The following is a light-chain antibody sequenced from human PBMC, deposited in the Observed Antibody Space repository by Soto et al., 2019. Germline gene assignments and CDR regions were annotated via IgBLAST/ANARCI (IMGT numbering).Light chain of an antibody. Sequence: QSVLSQSPSASASLGASVKLTCTLSSGHSDYAIAWHQQQPEKGPRFLMKINSDGSHIKGDGIPHRFSGSTSGAERYLTISSLQSEDEADYYCQTWGTGIQVVFGGGTKLTVL. J-gene: IGLJ2*01. CDR3: QTWGTGIQVV. CDR2: INSDGSH. V-gene: IGLV4-69*01. CDR1: SGHSDYA.